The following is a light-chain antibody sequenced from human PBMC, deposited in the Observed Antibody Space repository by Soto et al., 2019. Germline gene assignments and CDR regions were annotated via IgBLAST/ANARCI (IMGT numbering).Light chain of an antibody. CDR3: QQYDNWPPYT. CDR1: QSVSSN. Sequence: EIVMTQSPATLSVSPGERATLSCRASQSVSSNLAWYQQKPGQAPRLLIYGASTRATGIPARFSGSGSGTEFTLTINSLQSEDFAVYSCQQYDNWPPYTFGQATKLEIK. V-gene: IGKV3-15*01. J-gene: IGKJ2*01. CDR2: GAS.